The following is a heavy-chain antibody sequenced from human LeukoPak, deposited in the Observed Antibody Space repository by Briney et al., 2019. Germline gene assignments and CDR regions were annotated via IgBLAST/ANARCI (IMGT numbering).Heavy chain of an antibody. Sequence: ASVKVSCKSSGYTFTGYYMHWVRQAPGQGLEWMGRINPNSGGTNYAQKFQGRVTMTRDTSISTAYMELSRLRPDDTAVYYCARVEYYDSSGYYYLGYWGQGTLVTVSS. CDR1: GYTFTGYY. CDR3: ARVEYYDSSGYYYLGY. CDR2: INPNSGGT. V-gene: IGHV1-2*06. D-gene: IGHD3-22*01. J-gene: IGHJ4*02.